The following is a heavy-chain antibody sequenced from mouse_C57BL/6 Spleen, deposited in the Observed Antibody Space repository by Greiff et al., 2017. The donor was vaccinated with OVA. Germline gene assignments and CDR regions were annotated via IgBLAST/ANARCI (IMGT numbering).Heavy chain of an antibody. CDR2: INPNYGTT. Sequence: EVQLQQSGPELVKPGASVKISCKASGYSFTDYNMNWVKQSNGKSLEWIGVINPNYGTTSYNQKFKGKATLTVDQSSSTAYMQLNSLTSEDSAVYYCARSLITTVVATEGAMDYWGQGTSVTVSS. CDR1: GYSFTDYN. CDR3: ARSLITTVVATEGAMDY. D-gene: IGHD1-1*01. V-gene: IGHV1-39*01. J-gene: IGHJ4*01.